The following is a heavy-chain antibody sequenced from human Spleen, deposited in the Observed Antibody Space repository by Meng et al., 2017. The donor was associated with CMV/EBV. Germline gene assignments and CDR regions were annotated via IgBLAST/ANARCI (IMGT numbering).Heavy chain of an antibody. Sequence: GGSLRLSCAASGFIVSSNYMSWVRQAPGKGLEWVSVIYSGGSTYYADSVEGRFTISRDNSKNTLYLQMNSLRAEDTAIYYCAKAEEDSSSWLFDNWGQGTLVTVSS. D-gene: IGHD6-13*01. J-gene: IGHJ4*02. CDR2: IYSGGST. CDR3: AKAEEDSSSWLFDN. CDR1: GFIVSSNY. V-gene: IGHV3-53*01.